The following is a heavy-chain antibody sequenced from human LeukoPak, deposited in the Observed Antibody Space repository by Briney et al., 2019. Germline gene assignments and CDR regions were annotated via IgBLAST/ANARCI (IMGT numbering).Heavy chain of an antibody. CDR3: AWGTRDAFDI. J-gene: IGHJ3*02. Sequence: SETLSLTCTVSGGSISSYYWSWIRQPPGKGLEWIGYIYYSGRTNYNPSLKSRVTISVDTSKNQFSLKLSSVTAADTAVYYCAWGTRDAFDIWGQGTMVTVSS. D-gene: IGHD1-1*01. CDR1: GGSISSYY. V-gene: IGHV4-59*01. CDR2: IYYSGRT.